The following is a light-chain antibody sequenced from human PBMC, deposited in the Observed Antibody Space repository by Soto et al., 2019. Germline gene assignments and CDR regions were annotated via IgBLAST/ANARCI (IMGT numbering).Light chain of an antibody. V-gene: IGKV1-39*01. J-gene: IGKJ3*01. CDR2: GAS. CDR1: QMISTH. CDR3: QQYNSYPIT. Sequence: DIQMTQSPSSLSASVGDRVTITCRASQMISTHLNWYQQKPGRAPKVLIYGASSLQSGAPSRFSGSGSGTDFTLTISSLQPDDFATYYCQQYNSYPITFGPGTKVDIK.